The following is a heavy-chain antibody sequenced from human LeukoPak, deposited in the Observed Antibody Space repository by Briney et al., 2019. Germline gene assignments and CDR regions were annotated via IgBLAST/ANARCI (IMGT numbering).Heavy chain of an antibody. Sequence: GGSLRLSCAASGFTFSDSAFHWVRQASGKGLEWVGRIRSKPNSYATAYTASVKGRFTISRDDSKNTAYLEMNSLNTEDTAMYYCPRHHIGEPPFDSWGQGTLVTVSS. CDR1: GFTFSDSA. J-gene: IGHJ5*01. CDR2: IRSKPNSYAT. V-gene: IGHV3-73*01. CDR3: PRHHIGEPPFDS. D-gene: IGHD1-14*01.